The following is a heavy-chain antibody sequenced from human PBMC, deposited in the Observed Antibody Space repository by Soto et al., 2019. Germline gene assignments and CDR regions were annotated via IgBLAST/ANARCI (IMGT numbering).Heavy chain of an antibody. D-gene: IGHD4-17*01. Sequence: SETLSLSCTVSGDSISSYYWSWIRQPPGKGLEWIGYIYYSGSTNYNPSLKSRVTISVDTSKNQFSLKLSSVTAADTAVYYCARGYGDYVLAGFDPWGQGTLVTVSS. CDR1: GDSISSYY. V-gene: IGHV4-59*01. CDR2: IYYSGST. J-gene: IGHJ5*02. CDR3: ARGYGDYVLAGFDP.